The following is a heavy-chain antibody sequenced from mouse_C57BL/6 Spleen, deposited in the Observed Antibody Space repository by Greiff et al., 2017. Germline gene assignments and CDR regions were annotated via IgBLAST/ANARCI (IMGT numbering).Heavy chain of an antibody. D-gene: IGHD2-3*01. CDR1: GYSITSGYY. V-gene: IGHV3-6*01. CDR3: ESAYDPHYAMDY. CDR2: ISYDGSN. Sequence: VQLQQSGPGLVKPSQSLSLTCSVTGYSITSGYYWNWIRQFPGNKLEWMGYISYDGSNNYNPSLKNRISITRDTSKNQFFLKLNSVTTEDTATYYCESAYDPHYAMDYWGQGTSVTVSS. J-gene: IGHJ4*01.